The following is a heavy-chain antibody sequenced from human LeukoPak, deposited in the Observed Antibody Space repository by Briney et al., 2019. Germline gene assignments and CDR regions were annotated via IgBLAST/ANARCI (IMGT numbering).Heavy chain of an antibody. D-gene: IGHD1-26*01. V-gene: IGHV4-61*08. CDR1: GASVSSIGYS. CDR3: ARQEGGIVGPY. J-gene: IGHJ4*02. CDR2: IYTGGST. Sequence: SETLSLTCGVSGASVSSIGYSWTWIRQPPGRGLEWIGRIYTGGSTNYNPSLKSRVTMSVDTSKNQFSLKLSSVTAADTAVYYCARQEGGIVGPYWGQGTLVTVTS.